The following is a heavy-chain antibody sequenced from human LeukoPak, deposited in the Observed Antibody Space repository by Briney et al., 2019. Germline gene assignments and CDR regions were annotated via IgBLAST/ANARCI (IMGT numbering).Heavy chain of an antibody. Sequence: GGSLRLSCAASVFAFGNYAMHCVREAPGKGLEWGSYISSSGSTIYYADSVKGRFTISRDNAKNSLYLQMNSLRAEDTAVYYCARELALYFDYWGQGTLVTVSS. CDR2: ISSSGSTI. D-gene: IGHD1-1*01. V-gene: IGHV3-48*03. J-gene: IGHJ4*02. CDR1: VFAFGNYA. CDR3: ARELALYFDY.